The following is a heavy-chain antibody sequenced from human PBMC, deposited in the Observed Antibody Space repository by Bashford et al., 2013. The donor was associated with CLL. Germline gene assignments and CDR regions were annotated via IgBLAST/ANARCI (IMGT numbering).Heavy chain of an antibody. J-gene: IGHJ4*02. CDR2: IYYSGST. CDR1: GGSISDSTYY. V-gene: IGHV4-39*01. Sequence: SETLSLTCTVSGGSISDSTYYWGWVRQPPGKGLEWLANIYYSGSTYYNPSLKSRVTISVDTSKNQFSLKLSSVTAADTAVYYCAGQSHDLIVGATTAFDYWGQGTLVTVSS. D-gene: IGHD1-26*01. CDR3: AGQSHDLIVGATTAFDY.